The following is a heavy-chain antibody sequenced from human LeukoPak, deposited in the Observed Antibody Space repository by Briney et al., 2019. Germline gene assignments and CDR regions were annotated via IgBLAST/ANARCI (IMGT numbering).Heavy chain of an antibody. Sequence: PGGSLRLSCAASGFTFSSYSMNWVRQAPGKGLEWVSSISSSSSYIYYADSVKGRFIISRDNAKNSLYLQMNSLRAEDTAVYYCAKAPPYYYDSSGPGDYWGQGTLVTVSS. D-gene: IGHD3-22*01. CDR2: ISSSSSYI. V-gene: IGHV3-21*01. J-gene: IGHJ4*02. CDR3: AKAPPYYYDSSGPGDY. CDR1: GFTFSSYS.